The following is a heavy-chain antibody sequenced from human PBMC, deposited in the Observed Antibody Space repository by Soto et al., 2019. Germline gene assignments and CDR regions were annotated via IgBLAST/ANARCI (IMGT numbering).Heavy chain of an antibody. Sequence: EVQLVESGGGLVKPGGSLSLSCAASGFTFSSYSMNWVRQAPGKGLEWVSSISSSSSYIYYADSVKGRFTISRDNAKNSRYLQMNSLRAADTAVYYCARDREGVGAGLFWGQGTLFTVSS. CDR3: ARDREGVGAGLF. V-gene: IGHV3-21*01. CDR1: GFTFSSYS. D-gene: IGHD1-26*01. J-gene: IGHJ3*01. CDR2: ISSSSSYI.